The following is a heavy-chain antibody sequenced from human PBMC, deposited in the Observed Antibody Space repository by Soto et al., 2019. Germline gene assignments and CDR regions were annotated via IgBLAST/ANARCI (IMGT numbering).Heavy chain of an antibody. CDR2: IIPIPGTA. Sequence: QVQLVQSGAEVKKPGSSVKVSCKASGGTFSRYPISWVRQAPGQGLEWMGGIIPIPGTADYAPKFQGRVTITADESTSTGYMELRSLTSEDTAVYYCARERSVGYCSTTTCPRPFYYFGMGVWGQGTTVTVSS. D-gene: IGHD2-2*01. V-gene: IGHV1-69*01. CDR3: ARERSVGYCSTTTCPRPFYYFGMGV. J-gene: IGHJ6*02. CDR1: GGTFSRYP.